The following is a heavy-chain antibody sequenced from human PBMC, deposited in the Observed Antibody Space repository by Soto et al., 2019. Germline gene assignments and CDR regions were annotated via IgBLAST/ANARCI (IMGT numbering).Heavy chain of an antibody. CDR2: VYYSGTT. CDR3: ARTTAVPNSLRSRYFFNY. D-gene: IGHD4-17*01. Sequence: PSETLSLTCSVSGGSVSDKTYYWSWIRQPPGKRLEWIGYVYYSGTTNYNPSLKSRVTISVDLSKNQFSLRLSSVTTADTALYYCARTTAVPNSLRSRYFFNYWGQGTLVTVSS. V-gene: IGHV4-61*01. J-gene: IGHJ4*02. CDR1: GGSVSDKTYY.